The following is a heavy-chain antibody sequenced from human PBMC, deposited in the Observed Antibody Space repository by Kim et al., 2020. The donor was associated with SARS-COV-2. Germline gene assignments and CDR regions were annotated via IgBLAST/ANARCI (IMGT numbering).Heavy chain of an antibody. Sequence: SETLSLTCTVSGGSISSSSYYWGWIRQPPGKGLEWIGSIYYSGSTYYNPSLKSRVTISVDTSKNQFSLKLSSVTAADTAVYYCARLTPGDIVVVPAADYWGQGTLVTVSS. J-gene: IGHJ4*02. V-gene: IGHV4-39*01. CDR2: IYYSGST. CDR1: GGSISSSSYY. CDR3: ARLTPGDIVVVPAADY. D-gene: IGHD2-2*01.